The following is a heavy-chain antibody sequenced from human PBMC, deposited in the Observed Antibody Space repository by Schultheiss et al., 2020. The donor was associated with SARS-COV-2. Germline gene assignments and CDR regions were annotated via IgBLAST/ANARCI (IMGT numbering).Heavy chain of an antibody. CDR1: GFTFSSYA. V-gene: IGHV3-23*01. CDR3: ARDVRAPHYDILTGYYTWWFDP. D-gene: IGHD3-9*01. Sequence: GESLKISCAASGFTFSSYAMSWVRQAPGKGLEWVSAISGSGGSTYYADSVKGRFTISRDNAKNSLYLQMNSLRAEDTAVYYCARDVRAPHYDILTGYYTWWFDPWGQGTLVTVSS. J-gene: IGHJ5*02. CDR2: ISGSGGST.